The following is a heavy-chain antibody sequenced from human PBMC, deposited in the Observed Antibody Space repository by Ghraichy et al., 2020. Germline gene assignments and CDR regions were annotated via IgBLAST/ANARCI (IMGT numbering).Heavy chain of an antibody. CDR3: ARTPGWLVRGYNWFDP. CDR1: GGSFSGYY. Sequence: SQTLSLTCAVYGGSFSGYYWSWIRQPPGKGLEWIGEINHSGSTNYNPSLKSRVTISVDTSKNQFSLKLSSVTAADTAVYYCARTPGWLVRGYNWFDPWGQGTLVTVSS. CDR2: INHSGST. D-gene: IGHD6-19*01. V-gene: IGHV4-34*01. J-gene: IGHJ5*02.